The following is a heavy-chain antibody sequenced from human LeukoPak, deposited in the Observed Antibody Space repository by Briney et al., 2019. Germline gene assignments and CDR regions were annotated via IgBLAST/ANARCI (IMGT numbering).Heavy chain of an antibody. J-gene: IGHJ6*02. CDR1: GYTFTSYG. D-gene: IGHD6-19*01. Sequence: VKVSCKASGYTFTSYGISWVRQAPGQGLEWMGWISAYNGNTNCAQKLQGRVTMTTDTSTSTAYMELRSLRSDDTAVYYCARDILASRSGLYRYYGMDVWGQGTTVTVSS. V-gene: IGHV1-18*01. CDR3: ARDILASRSGLYRYYGMDV. CDR2: ISAYNGNT.